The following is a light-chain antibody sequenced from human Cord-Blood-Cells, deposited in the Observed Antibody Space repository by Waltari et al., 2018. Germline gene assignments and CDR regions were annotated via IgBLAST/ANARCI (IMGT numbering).Light chain of an antibody. J-gene: IGKJ2*02. CDR1: QTMSSY. CDR2: AAS. CDR3: QQSYSTPCT. V-gene: IGKV1-39*01. Sequence: DIQMTQSTSSLSASEGDRVTITCRASQTMSSYLNWYQQKPVKAPKLLIYAASSLQSGVPSRFSGCGSGTDFTLTISSLQPEEFATYYCQQSYSTPCTFGQGTKLEIK.